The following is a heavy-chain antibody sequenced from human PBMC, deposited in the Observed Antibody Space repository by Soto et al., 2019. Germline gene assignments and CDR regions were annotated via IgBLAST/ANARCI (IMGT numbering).Heavy chain of an antibody. J-gene: IGHJ4*02. Sequence: QLTLKESGPTLVKPTQPLTLTCTFSGSSLSSSGEGVGWIPQPPGKALEWLALLYWDDDKRYSPSPKSRLTITKEPSKNQVVLTMANMDPVDTATDSCAHALGGGSSSYFDYWGQGTLVAVSS. D-gene: IGHD6-6*01. CDR2: LYWDDDK. CDR1: GSSLSSSGEG. V-gene: IGHV2-5*02. CDR3: AHALGGGSSSYFDY.